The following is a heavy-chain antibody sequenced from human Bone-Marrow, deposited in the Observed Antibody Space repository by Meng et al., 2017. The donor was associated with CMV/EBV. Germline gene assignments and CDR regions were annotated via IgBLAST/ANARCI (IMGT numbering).Heavy chain of an antibody. Sequence: SEPLSLPCTVSGGSIRSSSYYWGCIRQPPGKGLEWIGSIYFTGSNYYNPSLKSRVTISVDTSKNQFSLKLTSLTAADKALYYCARGVLQRRVNWLDTWGQGTLVTVSS. CDR2: IYFTGSN. CDR1: GGSIRSSSYY. V-gene: IGHV4-39*07. J-gene: IGHJ5*02. CDR3: ARGVLQRRVNWLDT.